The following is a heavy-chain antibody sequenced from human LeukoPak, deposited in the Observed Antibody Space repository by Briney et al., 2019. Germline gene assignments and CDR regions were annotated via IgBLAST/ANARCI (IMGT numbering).Heavy chain of an antibody. Sequence: SETLSLTCAVYGGSFSGYYWSWIRQPPGKGLEWIGEINHSGSTNYNPSLKSRVTISVDTSKNQFSLKLSSVTAADTAVYYCARARGVRAARPPYYFDYWSQGTLVTVSS. V-gene: IGHV4-34*01. CDR3: ARARGVRAARPPYYFDY. CDR2: INHSGST. J-gene: IGHJ4*02. D-gene: IGHD6-6*01. CDR1: GGSFSGYY.